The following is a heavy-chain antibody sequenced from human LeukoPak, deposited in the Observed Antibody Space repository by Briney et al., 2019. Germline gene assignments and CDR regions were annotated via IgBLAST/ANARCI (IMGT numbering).Heavy chain of an antibody. D-gene: IGHD3-10*01. CDR3: AKNRGNYYGSGSYYLDY. V-gene: IGHV3-23*01. J-gene: IGHJ4*02. CDR1: GFTFSSYA. CDR2: ISGSGGST. Sequence: PGGSLRLSCAASGFTFSSYATSWVRQAPGKGLEWVSAISGSGGSTYYADSVKGRFTISRDNSKNTLYLQMNSLRAEDTAVYYCAKNRGNYYGSGSYYLDYWGQGTLVTVSS.